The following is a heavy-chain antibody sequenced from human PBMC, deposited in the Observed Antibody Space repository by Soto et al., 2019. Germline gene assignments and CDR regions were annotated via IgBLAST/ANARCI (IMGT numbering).Heavy chain of an antibody. CDR2: IIPILGIA. J-gene: IGHJ6*03. V-gene: IGHV1-69*02. Sequence: ASVKVSCKASGGTFSSYTISWVRQAPGQGLEWMGRIIPILGIANYAQKFQGRVTITADKSTGTTYMELSSLRSEDTAVYYCARGRNRDYYYYYYMDVWGKGTTVTVSS. CDR3: ARGRNRDYYYYYYMDV. CDR1: GGTFSSYT.